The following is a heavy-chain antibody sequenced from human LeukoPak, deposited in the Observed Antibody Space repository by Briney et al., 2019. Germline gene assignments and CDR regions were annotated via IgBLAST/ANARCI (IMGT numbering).Heavy chain of an antibody. J-gene: IGHJ4*02. CDR2: IYYSGST. CDR1: GGSISSGGYS. V-gene: IGHV4-30-4*07. Sequence: PSETLSLTCAVSGGSISSGGYSWSWIRQPPGKGLEWIGYIYYSGSTYYNPPLKSRVTISVDTSKNQFSLKLSSVTAADTAVYYCARVVKDCSGGSCYSGSLDYWGQGTLVTVSS. D-gene: IGHD2-15*01. CDR3: ARVVKDCSGGSCYSGSLDY.